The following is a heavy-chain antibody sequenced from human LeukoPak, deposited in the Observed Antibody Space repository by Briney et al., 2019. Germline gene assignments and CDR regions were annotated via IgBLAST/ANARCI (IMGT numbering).Heavy chain of an antibody. Sequence: PGGSLRLSCAASGFTFSSYAMHWVRQAPGKGLEWVAVISYDGSNKYYADSVKGRFTISRDNSKNTLYLQMNSLRAEDTAVYYCASDPGWELRLGDAFDIWGQGTMVTVSS. CDR1: GFTFSSYA. CDR2: ISYDGSNK. J-gene: IGHJ3*02. D-gene: IGHD1-26*01. CDR3: ASDPGWELRLGDAFDI. V-gene: IGHV3-30-3*01.